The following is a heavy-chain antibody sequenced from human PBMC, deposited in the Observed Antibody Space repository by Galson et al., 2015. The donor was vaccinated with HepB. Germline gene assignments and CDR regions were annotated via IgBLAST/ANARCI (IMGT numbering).Heavy chain of an antibody. CDR3: ARAGYYDILTGYYMFSYYYGMDV. D-gene: IGHD3-9*01. CDR2: IWYDGSNK. Sequence: SLRLSCAASGFTFSSYGMHWVRQAPGKGLEWVAVIWYDGSNKYYADSVKGRFTISRDNSKNTLYLQMNSLRAEDTAVYYCARAGYYDILTGYYMFSYYYGMDVWGQGTTVTVSS. J-gene: IGHJ6*02. CDR1: GFTFSSYG. V-gene: IGHV3-33*01.